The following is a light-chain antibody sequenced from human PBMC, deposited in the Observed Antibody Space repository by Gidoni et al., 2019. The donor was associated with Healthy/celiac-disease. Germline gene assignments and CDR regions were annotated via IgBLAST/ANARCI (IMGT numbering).Light chain of an antibody. V-gene: IGLV1-44*01. CDR1: SPNIGSNT. J-gene: IGLJ2*01. CDR3: AAWDDSLNGHVV. CDR2: SNN. Sequence: QSVLTQPPSASGTPGQRVTISCSGNSPNIGSNTVNWSQQLPGTAPKLLIYSNNQRPSGVPDRFSGSKSGTSASLAISGLQSEDEADYYCAAWDDSLNGHVVFGGGTKLTVL.